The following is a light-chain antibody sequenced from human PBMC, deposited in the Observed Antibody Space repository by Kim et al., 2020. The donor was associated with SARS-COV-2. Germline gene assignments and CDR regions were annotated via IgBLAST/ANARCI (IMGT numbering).Light chain of an antibody. V-gene: IGLV2-14*03. J-gene: IGLJ3*02. CDR2: DVS. CDR3: SSYTSSSTLV. Sequence: GQSIPISSTGTSSGVGFFNNVFWYQQHPGKAPKLMIYDVSNRPSGVSNRFSGSKSGNTASLTISRLQAEDEADYYCSSYTSSSTLVFGGGTQLTVL. CDR1: SSGVGFFNN.